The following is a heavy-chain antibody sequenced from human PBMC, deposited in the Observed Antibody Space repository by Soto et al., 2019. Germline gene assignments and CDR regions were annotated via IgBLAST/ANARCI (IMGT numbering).Heavy chain of an antibody. CDR2: TYYRSKWYN. CDR1: GDSVSSNSAA. CDR3: ARAPQLSAAWFDP. J-gene: IGHJ5*02. V-gene: IGHV6-1*01. Sequence: SQTLSLTCAISGDSVSSNSAAWNWIRQSPLRGLEWLGRTYYRSKWYNDYAVSVKSRITINPDTSKNQFSLQLNSVTPEDTAVYYCARAPQLSAAWFDPWGQGPLVTVSS. D-gene: IGHD6-13*01.